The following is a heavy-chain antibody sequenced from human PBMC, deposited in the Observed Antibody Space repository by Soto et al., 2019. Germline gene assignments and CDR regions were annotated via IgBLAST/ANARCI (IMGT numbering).Heavy chain of an antibody. CDR2: ISSSSSTI. Sequence: GGSLRLSCAASGFTFSSYSMNWVRQAPGKGLEWVSYISSSSSTIYYADSVKGRFTISRDNAKNSLYLQMNSLRAEDTAVYYCARAQRSRWLRPDLFDYWGQGTLVTVSS. CDR3: ARAQRSRWLRPDLFDY. V-gene: IGHV3-48*01. J-gene: IGHJ4*02. D-gene: IGHD5-12*01. CDR1: GFTFSSYS.